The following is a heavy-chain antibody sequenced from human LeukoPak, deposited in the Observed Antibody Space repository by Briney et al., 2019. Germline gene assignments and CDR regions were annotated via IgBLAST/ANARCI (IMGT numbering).Heavy chain of an antibody. CDR1: GFTFSSYE. V-gene: IGHV3-48*03. D-gene: IGHD3-9*01. CDR2: TSSSGSTI. Sequence: AGSLRLSCAASGFTFSSYEMNWVRQAPGKGLEWVSYTSSSGSTIYYADSVKGRVTISRDNAKNSLYLHMNSLRAEDTAVYYCARTPTYYDILTDYPYYFDYWGQGTLVTVSS. J-gene: IGHJ4*02. CDR3: ARTPTYYDILTDYPYYFDY.